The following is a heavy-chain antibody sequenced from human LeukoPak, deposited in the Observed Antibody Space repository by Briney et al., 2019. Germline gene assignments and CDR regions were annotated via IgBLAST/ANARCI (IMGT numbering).Heavy chain of an antibody. Sequence: GGSLRLSCAASGFTFSNYWMHWARQAPGKGLVWVSRIIGDGSSTNYADSVKGRFTISRDNAMNTLYLQMNSLRVEDTAVYYCARDIRFGPWGQGTLVTVSS. CDR1: GFTFSNYW. V-gene: IGHV3-74*01. D-gene: IGHD2-21*01. CDR2: IIGDGSST. J-gene: IGHJ5*02. CDR3: ARDIRFGP.